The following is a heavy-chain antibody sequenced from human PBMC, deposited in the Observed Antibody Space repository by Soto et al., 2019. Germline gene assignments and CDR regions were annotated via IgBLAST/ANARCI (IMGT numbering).Heavy chain of an antibody. CDR2: IKSKTDGETT. D-gene: IGHD2-15*01. CDR3: TTGHSGGLC. V-gene: IGHV3-15*01. J-gene: IGHJ4*02. CDR1: GFTFSNAW. Sequence: EVQLVESGGGLVKPGGSLRLSCAASGFTFSNAWMSWVRQAPGKGLEWVGRIKSKTDGETTDYAAPVRGRFAISRDDSENTLYLQMNSLKTEDTAVYYCTTGHSGGLCWGQGTLVTVSS.